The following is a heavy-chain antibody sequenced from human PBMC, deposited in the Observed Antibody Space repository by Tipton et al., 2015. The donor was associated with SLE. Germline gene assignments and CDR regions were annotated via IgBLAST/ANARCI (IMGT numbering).Heavy chain of an antibody. CDR1: GGSISSSSYY. CDR3: AREGDSSGSDY. CDR2: INHSGST. V-gene: IGHV4-39*07. J-gene: IGHJ4*02. Sequence: TLSLTCTVSGGSISSSSYYWGWIRQPPGKGLEWIGEINHSGSTNYSPSLKSRVTISVDTSKNQFSLKLSSVTAADTAVYYCAREGDSSGSDYWGQGTLVTVSS. D-gene: IGHD3-22*01.